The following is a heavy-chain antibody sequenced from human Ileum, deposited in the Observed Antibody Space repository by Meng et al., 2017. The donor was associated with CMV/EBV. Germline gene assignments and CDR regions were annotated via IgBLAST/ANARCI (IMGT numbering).Heavy chain of an antibody. CDR1: GGSISSGDYW. D-gene: IGHD3-10*01. CDR3: ARAVAGWYFDL. V-gene: IGHV4-30-4*08. J-gene: IGHJ2*01. Sequence: QVQLQESGPGLANPSQTLSLTCTVSGGSISSGDYWWSWIRQPPGMGLEWIGYISYSGSTYYNPSLRSRVTVSVDTSNNQFSLDLRSGTAADTAVYYCARAVAGWYFDLWGRGTLVTVSS. CDR2: ISYSGST.